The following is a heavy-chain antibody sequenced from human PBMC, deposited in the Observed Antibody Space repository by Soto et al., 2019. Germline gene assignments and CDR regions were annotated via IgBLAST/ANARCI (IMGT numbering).Heavy chain of an antibody. CDR1: GFTFRDYY. CDR2: ISISGSSI. V-gene: IGHV3-11*01. Sequence: PGGSLRLSCASSGFTFRDYYMSWIRQAPGKGLEWISYISISGSSIYYADSVKGRFTISRDDAKNSLYLQMNSLRAEDTAVYYCAKDLGELLFDYFDYWGQGTLVTVSS. D-gene: IGHD3-10*01. CDR3: AKDLGELLFDYFDY. J-gene: IGHJ4*02.